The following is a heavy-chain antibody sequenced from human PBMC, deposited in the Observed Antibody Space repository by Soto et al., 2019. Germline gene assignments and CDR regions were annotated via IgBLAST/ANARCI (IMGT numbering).Heavy chain of an antibody. CDR2: ISYDGSNK. V-gene: IGHV3-30-3*01. D-gene: IGHD6-6*01. Sequence: GGSLRLSCAASGFTFSSYAMHWVRQAPGKGLEWVAVISYDGSNKYYADSVKGRFTISRDNSKNTLYLQMNSLRAEDTAVYYCARLDGGSSSGSWGQGTLVTVSS. CDR3: ARLDGGSSSGS. J-gene: IGHJ4*02. CDR1: GFTFSSYA.